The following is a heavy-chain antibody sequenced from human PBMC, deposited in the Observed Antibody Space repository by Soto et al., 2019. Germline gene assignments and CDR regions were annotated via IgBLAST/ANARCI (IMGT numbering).Heavy chain of an antibody. CDR1: GGTFSSYA. CDR2: IIPIFGTA. V-gene: IGHV1-69*01. J-gene: IGHJ5*02. D-gene: IGHD5-12*01. Sequence: QVQLVQSGAEVKKPGSSVKVSCKASGGTFSSYAISWVRQAPGQGLEWMGGIIPIFGTANYAQKFQGRVTITADESTSTAYMELSRLRSEDTAVYYCARDGARWLQSYNWFDPWGQGTLVTVSS. CDR3: ARDGARWLQSYNWFDP.